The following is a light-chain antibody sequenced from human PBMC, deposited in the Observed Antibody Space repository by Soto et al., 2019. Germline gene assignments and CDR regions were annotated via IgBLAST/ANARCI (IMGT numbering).Light chain of an antibody. CDR1: QSIVNY. V-gene: IGKV1-39*01. CDR3: QQSFSTPPS. J-gene: IGKJ2*01. Sequence: IQMTQSPSSLSTSVGDRVTITCRSNQSIVNYLNWYQQKPGRAPKLLISGASTLQNAVPSRFSGSGSGTDFVLTINTLQAVDFATYYCQQSFSTPPSFGQGTKLEIK. CDR2: GAS.